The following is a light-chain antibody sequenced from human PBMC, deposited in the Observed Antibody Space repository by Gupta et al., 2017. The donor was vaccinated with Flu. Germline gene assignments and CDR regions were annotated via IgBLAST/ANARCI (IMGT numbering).Light chain of an antibody. V-gene: IGKV1-39*01. J-gene: IGKJ1*01. CDR2: RAS. CDR3: LQSESTPLLT. Sequence: SLLSASVGDRVTITFRASQSIRNYLHWYQKKPGDAPKLLVYRASSLQSGVPSRFRGSGYGIDFALTISSRQLEDCATYCCLQSESTPLLTFGHGTKVDIK. CDR1: QSIRNY.